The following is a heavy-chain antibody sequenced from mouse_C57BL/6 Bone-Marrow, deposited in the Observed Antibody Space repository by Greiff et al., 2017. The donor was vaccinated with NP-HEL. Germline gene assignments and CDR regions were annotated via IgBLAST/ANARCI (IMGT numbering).Heavy chain of an antibody. Sequence: EVHLVESGPELVKPGASVKISCKASGYSFTGYYMHWVKQSHGNILDWIGYIYPYNGVSSYNQKFKGKATLTVDKSSSTAYMELRSLTSEDSAVYYCARGTTVVEFDYWGQGTTLTVSS. CDR1: GYSFTGYY. D-gene: IGHD1-1*01. J-gene: IGHJ2*01. V-gene: IGHV1-31*01. CDR2: IYPYNGVS. CDR3: ARGTTVVEFDY.